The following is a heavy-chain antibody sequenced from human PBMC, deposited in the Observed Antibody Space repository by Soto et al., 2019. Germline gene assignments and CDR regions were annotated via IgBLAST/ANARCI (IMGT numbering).Heavy chain of an antibody. CDR1: GFAFRTFA. CDR3: AKDRRGVVPDNWFNS. Sequence: EVQLLESGGGLVQPGGSLRLSCTASGFAFRTFAMTWVRQAPGKGLEWVSCISGSGADTYYADSVKGRFTISRDNAKNTKYVQMNRLSAEDTAVYYCAKDRRGVVPDNWFNSWGQGTLVTVSS. J-gene: IGHJ5*01. V-gene: IGHV3-23*01. D-gene: IGHD1-26*01. CDR2: ISGSGADT.